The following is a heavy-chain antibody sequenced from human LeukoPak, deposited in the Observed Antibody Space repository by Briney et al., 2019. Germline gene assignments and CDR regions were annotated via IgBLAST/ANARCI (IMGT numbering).Heavy chain of an antibody. CDR2: IRYSGRT. D-gene: IGHD6-19*01. CDR3: ARLPDVSGWPFDY. CDR1: DDSISRDC. Sequence: SETLSLTCTASDDSISRDCWTWIRQPPGKGLEWIGYIRYSGRTEYNPSLKSRVTISIQTSKNQFSLKLTSVTAADTAIYYCARLPDVSGWPFDYWGQGIPVTVSS. V-gene: IGHV4-59*01. J-gene: IGHJ4*02.